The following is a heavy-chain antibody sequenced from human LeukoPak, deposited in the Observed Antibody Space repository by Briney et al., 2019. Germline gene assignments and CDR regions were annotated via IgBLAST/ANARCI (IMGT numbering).Heavy chain of an antibody. CDR3: ARDNSVGDNAWWFDP. CDR1: GYTFTNYY. V-gene: IGHV1-46*01. D-gene: IGHD1-26*01. Sequence: ASVKVSCKASGYTFTNYYMHWVRQAPGQGLEWMGLINPTGGSTGYAQKFQGRVTMTRDMSTSTDYMELSSLRSEDTAIYYCARDNSVGDNAWWFDPWGQGTLVTVSS. J-gene: IGHJ5*02. CDR2: INPTGGST.